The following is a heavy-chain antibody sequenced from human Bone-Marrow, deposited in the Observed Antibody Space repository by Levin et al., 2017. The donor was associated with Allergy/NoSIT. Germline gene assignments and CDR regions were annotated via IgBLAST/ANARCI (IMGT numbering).Heavy chain of an antibody. CDR2: MNPQSGNT. CDR3: AREGLMYQPAFGT. J-gene: IGHJ5*02. V-gene: IGHV1-8*01. Sequence: ASVKVSCTASGYIFTSYDINWVRQTPGQGLEWMGWMNPQSGNTVYNQKFQGRVTMTRDTAIRTAYIELSSLTSEDTAVYYCAREGLMYQPAFGTWGPGTLVTVYS. D-gene: IGHD2-2*01. CDR1: GYIFTSYD.